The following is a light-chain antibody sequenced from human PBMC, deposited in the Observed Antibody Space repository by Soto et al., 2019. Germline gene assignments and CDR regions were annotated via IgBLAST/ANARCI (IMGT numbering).Light chain of an antibody. V-gene: IGLV2-14*01. CDR1: SSDIGGYNY. Sequence: QSALTRPASVSGSPGQSITISCTGTSSDIGGYNYVSWYQQHPGKAPKLMIYDVRDRPSGVSNRFSGSKSGNTASLTISGLQAEDEADYYCSSYTTSTTVLFGGGTKLTVL. J-gene: IGLJ2*01. CDR3: SSYTTSTTVL. CDR2: DVR.